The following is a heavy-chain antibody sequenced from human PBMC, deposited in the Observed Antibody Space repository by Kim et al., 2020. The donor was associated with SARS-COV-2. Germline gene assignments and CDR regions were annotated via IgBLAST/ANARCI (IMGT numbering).Heavy chain of an antibody. CDR1: GGTFSSYA. J-gene: IGHJ4*02. CDR2: IIPIFGTA. D-gene: IGHD4-17*01. CDR3: ARDGWHGDYVGFDY. V-gene: IGHV1-69*13. Sequence: SVKVSCKASGGTFSSYAISWVRQAPGQGLEWMGGIIPIFGTANYAQKFQGRVTITADESTSTAYMELSSLRSEDTAVYYCARDGWHGDYVGFDYWGQGTLVTVSS.